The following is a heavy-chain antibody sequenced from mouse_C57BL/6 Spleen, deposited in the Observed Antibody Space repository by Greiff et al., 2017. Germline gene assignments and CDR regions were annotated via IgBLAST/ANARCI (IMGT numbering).Heavy chain of an antibody. CDR3: ARGDTTGYFDV. V-gene: IGHV3-6*01. J-gene: IGHJ1*03. D-gene: IGHD1-1*01. Sequence: EVQLQESGPGLVKPSQSLSLTCSVTGYSITSGYYWNWIRQFPGNKLEWMGYISYDGSNNYNPSLKNRISITRDTSKNQLFLKLNSVTTEDTATYYCARGDTTGYFDVWGTGTTVTVSS. CDR1: GYSITSGYY. CDR2: ISYDGSN.